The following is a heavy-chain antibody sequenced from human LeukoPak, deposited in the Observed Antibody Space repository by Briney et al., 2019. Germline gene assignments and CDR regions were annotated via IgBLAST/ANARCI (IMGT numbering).Heavy chain of an antibody. J-gene: IGHJ4*02. CDR2: ISSSSSTI. V-gene: IGHV3-48*01. Sequence: GGSLRLSCAASGFTFSSYSMNWVRQAPGKGLEWVSYISSSSSTIYYADSVKGRFTISRDNAKNSLYLQMNSLRAEDTAVYYCARVGTDYGDYGRYFDYWGQGTLVTVSS. CDR3: ARVGTDYGDYGRYFDY. D-gene: IGHD4-17*01. CDR1: GFTFSSYS.